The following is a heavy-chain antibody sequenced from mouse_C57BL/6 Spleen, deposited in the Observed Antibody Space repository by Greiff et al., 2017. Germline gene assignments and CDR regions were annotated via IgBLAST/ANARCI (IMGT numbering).Heavy chain of an antibody. V-gene: IGHV1-81*01. CDR2: IYPRSGNT. D-gene: IGHD2-2*01. Sequence: VQLQQSGAELARPGASVKLSCKASGYTFTSYGISWVKQRTGQGLEWIGEIYPRSGNTYYNEKFKGKATLTADKSSSTAYMGLRSLTSEDSAVYFCARGGYDGDYFDYWGQGTTLTVSS. CDR3: ARGGYDGDYFDY. CDR1: GYTFTSYG. J-gene: IGHJ2*01.